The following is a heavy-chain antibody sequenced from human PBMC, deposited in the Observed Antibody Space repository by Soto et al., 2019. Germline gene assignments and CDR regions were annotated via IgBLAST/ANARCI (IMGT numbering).Heavy chain of an antibody. CDR2: ISAYNGNT. D-gene: IGHD3-3*01. CDR1: GYTFTSYG. Sequence: ASVKVTCKASGYTFTSYGISWVRQAPGQGLEWMGWISAYNGNTNYAQKLQGRVTMTTDTSTSTAYMELRSLRSDDTAVYYCARDLKYYDFWSGYSPYYYYGMDVWGQGTTATVSS. V-gene: IGHV1-18*01. J-gene: IGHJ6*02. CDR3: ARDLKYYDFWSGYSPYYYYGMDV.